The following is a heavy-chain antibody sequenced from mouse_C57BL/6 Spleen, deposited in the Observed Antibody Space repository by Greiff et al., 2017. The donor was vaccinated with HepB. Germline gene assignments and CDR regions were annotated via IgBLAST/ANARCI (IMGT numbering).Heavy chain of an antibody. CDR1: GYTFTDYE. CDR2: IDPETGGT. D-gene: IGHD2-4*01. Sequence: VQLQQSGAELVRPGASVTLSCKASGYTFTDYEMHWVKQTPVHGLEWIGAIDPETGGTAYNQKFKGKAILTADKSSSTAYMELRSLTSEDSAVYYCTGDYDDSYFDYWGQGTTLTVSS. CDR3: TGDYDDSYFDY. J-gene: IGHJ2*01. V-gene: IGHV1-15*01.